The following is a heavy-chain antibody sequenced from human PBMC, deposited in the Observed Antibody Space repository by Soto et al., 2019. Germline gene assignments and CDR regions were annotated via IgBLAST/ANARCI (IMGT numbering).Heavy chain of an antibody. D-gene: IGHD4-17*01. CDR3: ATLRVTTRQMNDAFDI. J-gene: IGHJ3*02. Sequence: PSVKVSCKASGGTFSSYTISWVRQAPGQGLEWMGRIIPILGIANYAQKFQGRVTITADKSTSTAYMELSSLRSEDTAVYYCATLRVTTRQMNDAFDIWGQGTMVTVSS. V-gene: IGHV1-69*02. CDR1: GGTFSSYT. CDR2: IIPILGIA.